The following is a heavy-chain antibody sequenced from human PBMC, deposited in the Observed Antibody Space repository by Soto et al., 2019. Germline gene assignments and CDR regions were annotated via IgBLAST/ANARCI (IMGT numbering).Heavy chain of an antibody. V-gene: IGHV3-30*18. Sequence: PGGSLRLSCAASGFTFSSYGMHWVRQAPGKGPEWVAVISYDGSNKYYADSVKGRFTISRDNSKNTLYLQMNSLRAEDTAVYYCAKDLVRGGSYSGFLYYYYYGMDVWGQGTTVTVSS. CDR1: GFTFSSYG. J-gene: IGHJ6*02. CDR3: AKDLVRGGSYSGFLYYYYYGMDV. D-gene: IGHD1-26*01. CDR2: ISYDGSNK.